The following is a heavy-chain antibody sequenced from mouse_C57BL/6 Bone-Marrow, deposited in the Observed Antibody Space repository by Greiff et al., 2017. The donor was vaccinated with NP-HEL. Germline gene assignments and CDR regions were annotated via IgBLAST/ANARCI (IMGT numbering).Heavy chain of an antibody. CDR3: TEGYYGSRTWFAY. Sequence: EVKVEESGGGLVQPGGSMKLSCVASGFTFSNYWMNWVRQSPEKGLEWVAQIRLKSDNYATHYAESVKGRFTISRDDSKSSVYLQMNNLRAEDTGIYYCTEGYYGSRTWFAYWGQGTLVTVSA. J-gene: IGHJ3*01. CDR1: GFTFSNYW. V-gene: IGHV6-3*01. CDR2: IRLKSDNYAT. D-gene: IGHD1-1*01.